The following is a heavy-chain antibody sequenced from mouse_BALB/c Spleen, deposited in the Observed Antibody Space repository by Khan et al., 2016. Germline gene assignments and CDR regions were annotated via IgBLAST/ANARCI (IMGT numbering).Heavy chain of an antibody. CDR2: IYPGNGDT. CDR1: GYTFTSYN. Sequence: QVQLQQPGAELVKPGASVKMSCKASGYTFTSYNMHWVKQTPGQGLEWIGAIYPGNGDTSYNQKFKGKATLTADKSSSTAYMQRSSLTSEDSAVYYCAREGNDCDYWGKGTTLAVSS. V-gene: IGHV1-12*01. J-gene: IGHJ2*01. D-gene: IGHD2-1*01. CDR3: AREGNDCDY.